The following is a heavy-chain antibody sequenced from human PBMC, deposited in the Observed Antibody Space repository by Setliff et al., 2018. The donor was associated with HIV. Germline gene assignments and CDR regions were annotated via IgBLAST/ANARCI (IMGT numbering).Heavy chain of an antibody. V-gene: IGHV1-2*02. D-gene: IGHD6-6*01. CDR2: INPSSGGT. CDR3: ARDFAQLVQSFYYYYGMDV. Sequence: ASVKVFCKASGYTFTGYYMPWVRQAPVQVLEGMGWINPSSGGTNYAQKFQGRVTMTRDTSISTAYMALSRLISDDTAVYYCARDFAQLVQSFYYYYGMDVWGQGTTVTVSS. CDR1: GYTFTGYY. J-gene: IGHJ6*02.